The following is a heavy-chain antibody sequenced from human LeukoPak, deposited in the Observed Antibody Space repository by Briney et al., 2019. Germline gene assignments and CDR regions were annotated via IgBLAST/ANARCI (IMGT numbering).Heavy chain of an antibody. CDR2: IKHDGSEK. J-gene: IGHJ4*02. CDR1: GFTFSNYW. Sequence: PGGSLRLSCATSGFTFSNYWMSWVRQAPGKGLEWVANIKHDGSEKHYVDSVKGRFPISRDNAKNSLSPQMNSLRAEDTALYYCASDIGVAAVDYWGQGTLVTVSS. D-gene: IGHD6-19*01. V-gene: IGHV3-7*04. CDR3: ASDIGVAAVDY.